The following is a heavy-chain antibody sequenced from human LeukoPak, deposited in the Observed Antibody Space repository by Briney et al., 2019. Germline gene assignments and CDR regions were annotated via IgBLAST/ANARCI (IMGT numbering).Heavy chain of an antibody. CDR1: GGSFSGYY. V-gene: IGHV4-34*01. Sequence: SETLSLTCAVYGGSFSGYYWSWIRQPPGKGLEWIGEINHSGSTNYNPSLKSRVTISVDTSKNQFSLKLSSVTAADTAVYYCARIQVLVLWRRYFDYWGQGTLVTVSS. D-gene: IGHD3-10*01. CDR3: ARIQVLVLWRRYFDY. CDR2: INHSGST. J-gene: IGHJ4*02.